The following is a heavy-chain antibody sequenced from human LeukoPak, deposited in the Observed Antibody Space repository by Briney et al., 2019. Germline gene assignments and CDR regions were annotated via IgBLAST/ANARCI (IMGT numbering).Heavy chain of an antibody. CDR2: INPNNGGT. J-gene: IGHJ4*02. V-gene: IGHV1-2*02. D-gene: IGHD6-13*01. CDR3: ARGYSSPVPNFDY. CDR1: GYTFTGYY. Sequence: ASVKVSCKASGYTFTGYYMHWVRQAPGQGLEWMGWINPNNGGTSYAQKFQGRVTMTRDTSITTAYMELPSLTSDDTAVYYCARGYSSPVPNFDYWGQGTLVTVPS.